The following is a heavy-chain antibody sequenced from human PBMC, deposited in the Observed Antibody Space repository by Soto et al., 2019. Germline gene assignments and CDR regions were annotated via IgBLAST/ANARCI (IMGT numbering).Heavy chain of an antibody. CDR2: IYSGGST. CDR1: GFTVSTKY. V-gene: IGHV3-66*01. D-gene: IGHD3-16*01. Sequence: ESGGGLVQPGGSLRLSCAASGFTVSTKYMSWVRQAPGKGLEWVSVIYSGGSTFYADSVRGRFTISRDNSKNTVNHQMNSLRAEDTAVYYCARDPWAADYWGQGTLVTVSS. CDR3: ARDPWAADY. J-gene: IGHJ4*01.